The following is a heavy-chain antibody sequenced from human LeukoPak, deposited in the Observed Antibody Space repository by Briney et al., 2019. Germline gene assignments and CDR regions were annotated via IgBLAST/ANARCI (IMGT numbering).Heavy chain of an antibody. CDR1: GFTFDDYG. Sequence: RSGGSLRPSCAASGFTFDDYGMSWVRQAPGKGLEWVSGINWNGGSTGYADSVKGRFTISRDNAKNSLYLQMNSLRAEDTALYYCARGRRYDILTGYSYWGQGTLVTVSS. D-gene: IGHD3-9*01. CDR2: INWNGGST. V-gene: IGHV3-20*04. CDR3: ARGRRYDILTGYSY. J-gene: IGHJ4*02.